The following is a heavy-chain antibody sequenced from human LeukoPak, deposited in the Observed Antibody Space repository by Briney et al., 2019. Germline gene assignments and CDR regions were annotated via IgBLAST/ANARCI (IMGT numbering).Heavy chain of an antibody. D-gene: IGHD1-7*01. Sequence: PGASLRLSCAASGFSISSYEMNWVRQAPGKGLEWVSHISSSGSTIWYADSVKGRFTISRDNAKNSLYLQMNSLRAEDTAVYYCARVELAPYYYYMDVWGKGTTVTVSS. CDR1: GFSISSYE. CDR2: ISSSGSTI. V-gene: IGHV3-48*03. J-gene: IGHJ6*03. CDR3: ARVELAPYYYYMDV.